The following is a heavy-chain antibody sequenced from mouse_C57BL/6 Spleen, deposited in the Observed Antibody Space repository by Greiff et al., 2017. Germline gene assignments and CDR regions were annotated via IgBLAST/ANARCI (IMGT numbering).Heavy chain of an antibody. CDR3: ARIEGYGNYWYCDV. V-gene: IGHV8-8*01. CDR1: GFSLSTFGMG. Sequence: QVTLQESGPGILQPSQTLSLTCSFSGFSLSTFGMGVGWIRQPPGKGLEWLAHIWWVDDKYYNPALKSRLTISKDTSKNQVCRTIANVDTADTATDYCARIEGYGNYWYCDVWGTGTTVTVSS. J-gene: IGHJ1*03. D-gene: IGHD2-1*01. CDR2: IWWVDDK.